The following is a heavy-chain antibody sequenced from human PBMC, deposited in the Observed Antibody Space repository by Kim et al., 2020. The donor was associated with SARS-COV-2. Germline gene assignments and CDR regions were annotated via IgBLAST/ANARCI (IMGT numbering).Heavy chain of an antibody. J-gene: IGHJ6*02. D-gene: IGHD3-10*01. CDR2: IKHDGGEK. Sequence: GGSLRLSCAASGLTFRSYWMNWVRQAPGKGLEWVANIKHDGGEKNYVDSVKGRFTISRDNAKNSLYLQMDSLRADDTAVYFCARDDSYYNSNAMDVWGQGTTVTVSS. V-gene: IGHV3-7*03. CDR1: GLTFRSYW. CDR3: ARDDSYYNSNAMDV.